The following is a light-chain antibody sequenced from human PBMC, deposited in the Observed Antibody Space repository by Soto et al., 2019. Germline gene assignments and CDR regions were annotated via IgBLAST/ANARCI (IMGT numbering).Light chain of an antibody. CDR3: QQYYSPPLT. J-gene: IGKJ4*01. V-gene: IGKV4-1*01. CDR2: WAS. Sequence: DIVMTQSPDSLAVSLGERATINCKSSQSILYSSNNKNYLAWYQQKPGQPPKLLIYWASTRESGVPDRFSGSGSWTDFTPTISSLQAEDVAVYYCQQYYSPPLTFGGGTKVEIK. CDR1: QSILYSSNNKNY.